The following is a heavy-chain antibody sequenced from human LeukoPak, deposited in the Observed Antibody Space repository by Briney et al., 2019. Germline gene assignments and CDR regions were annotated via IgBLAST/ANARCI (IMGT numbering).Heavy chain of an antibody. CDR3: ARDHWPSELVFGGVIVRGAFDI. J-gene: IGHJ3*02. Sequence: GGSLRLPCAASGFTFSSYGMHWVRQAPGKGLEWMAFIRSDGSNKYYADSVKGRFTISRDNSKNTLYLQMNSLRAEDTAVYYCARDHWPSELVFGGVIVRGAFDIWGQGTMVTVSS. CDR1: GFTFSSYG. D-gene: IGHD3-16*02. CDR2: IRSDGSNK. V-gene: IGHV3-30*02.